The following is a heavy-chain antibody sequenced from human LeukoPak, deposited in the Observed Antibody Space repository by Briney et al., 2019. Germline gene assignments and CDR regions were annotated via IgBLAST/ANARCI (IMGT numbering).Heavy chain of an antibody. V-gene: IGHV4-59*01. D-gene: IGHD3-10*01. Sequence: SETLSLTCTVSGGSINSFYWSWIRQSPGKGLEWIGNIYYHGNTYYNPSLESRVTISIDTSKRQFSLKLTSVTAADTAVYYCARVEGVVRGLSPASIKSRVYFDYWGQGALVTVSS. CDR3: ARVEGVVRGLSPASIKSRVYFDY. CDR2: IYYHGNT. J-gene: IGHJ4*02. CDR1: GGSINSFY.